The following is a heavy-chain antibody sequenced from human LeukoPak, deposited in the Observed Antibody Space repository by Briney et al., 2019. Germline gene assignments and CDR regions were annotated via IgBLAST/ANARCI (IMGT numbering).Heavy chain of an antibody. CDR3: AKDNGDWTRGTLLPRESYFDY. CDR1: GFTFSSYA. J-gene: IGHJ4*02. V-gene: IGHV3-23*01. CDR2: SGSGDPT. Sequence: RGSLRLSCAASGFTFSSYAMTWVRQAPGKRLEWVSASGSGDPTYYADSVTGRLIISRDNSKNTLYLPMYSLRAEPTAVYHCAKDNGDWTRGTLLPRESYFDYWGQGTLVTVSS. D-gene: IGHD2/OR15-2a*01.